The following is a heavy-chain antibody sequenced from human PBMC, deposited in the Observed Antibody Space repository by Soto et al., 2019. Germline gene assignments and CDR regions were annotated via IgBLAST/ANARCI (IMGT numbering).Heavy chain of an antibody. Sequence: QLQLQESGPGLVKPSETLSLTCTVSGGSISSSSYYWGWIRQAPGKGLEWIGNIYYTESTYYNPSLKSRVTISVDRSKNQFSLRLSAVTAADTAVYYYARPETVTTLYAFDIWGQGTMVTVSS. CDR3: ARPETVTTLYAFDI. V-gene: IGHV4-39*01. D-gene: IGHD4-17*01. CDR1: GGSISSSSYY. CDR2: IYYTEST. J-gene: IGHJ3*02.